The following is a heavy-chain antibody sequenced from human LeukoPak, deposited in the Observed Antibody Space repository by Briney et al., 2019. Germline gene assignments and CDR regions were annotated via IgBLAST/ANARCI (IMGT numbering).Heavy chain of an antibody. V-gene: IGHV5-51*01. Sequence: GESLKISCKCSGYSFTRYWIGWVRQMPGKGLEWMGIIYPGDSDTRYSPSFQGQVTISADKSISTAYLQWSGLKASDSAMYYCATNTVFRGIHAFDIWGQGTMVTVSS. CDR1: GYSFTRYW. J-gene: IGHJ3*02. CDR3: ATNTVFRGIHAFDI. D-gene: IGHD3-10*01. CDR2: IYPGDSDT.